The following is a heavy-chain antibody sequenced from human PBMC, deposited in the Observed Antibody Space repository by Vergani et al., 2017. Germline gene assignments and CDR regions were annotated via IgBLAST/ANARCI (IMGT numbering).Heavy chain of an antibody. V-gene: IGHV3-53*02. CDR2: IYGGGST. CDR3: ARGWRGKTAGYYYYYMDV. D-gene: IGHD2-15*01. CDR1: VFTVSSNY. J-gene: IGHJ6*03. Sequence: EVQLVETGGGLIQPGGSLRLSCAASVFTVSSNYTSWVRQAPGKGLEWVSVIYGGGSTYYADSVKGRFTIARDNSKNTLDLQMNRLRAEDTAVYYCARGWRGKTAGYYYYYMDVWGKGTTVTVSS.